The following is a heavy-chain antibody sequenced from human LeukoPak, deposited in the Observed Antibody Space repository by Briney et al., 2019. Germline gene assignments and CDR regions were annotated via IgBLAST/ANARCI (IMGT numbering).Heavy chain of an antibody. V-gene: IGHV4-34*01. CDR2: INHSGST. CDR1: GGSFSGYY. Sequence: SETLSLTCAVYGGSFSGYYWSWIRQPPGKGLEWIGEINHSGSTNYNPSLKSRVTISVDTSKNQFSLKLSSVTAADTAAYYCARSNYVWGSYRPRQSDAFDIWGQGTMVTVSS. CDR3: ARSNYVWGSYRPRQSDAFDI. J-gene: IGHJ3*02. D-gene: IGHD3-16*02.